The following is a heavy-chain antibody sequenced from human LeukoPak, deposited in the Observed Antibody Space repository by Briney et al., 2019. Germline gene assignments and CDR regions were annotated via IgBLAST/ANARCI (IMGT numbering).Heavy chain of an antibody. CDR2: INHSGST. J-gene: IGHJ4*02. V-gene: IGHV4-34*01. Sequence: PSETLSLTCAVYGGSFSGYYWSWIRQPPGKGLEWTGEINHSGSTNYNPSLKSRVTVSVDTSKNQFSLKLSSVTAADTAVYYCARDVGYYDSSGSISGFDYWGQGTLVTVSS. CDR3: ARDVGYYDSSGSISGFDY. CDR1: GGSFSGYY. D-gene: IGHD3-22*01.